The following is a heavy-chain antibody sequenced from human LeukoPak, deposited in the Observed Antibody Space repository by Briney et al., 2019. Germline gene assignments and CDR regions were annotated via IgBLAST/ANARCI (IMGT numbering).Heavy chain of an antibody. CDR3: ARESRATIFGVAIRDYYYGMDV. V-gene: IGHV4-4*07. CDR1: GGSISSYY. D-gene: IGHD3-3*01. Sequence: PSETLSLTCTVSGGSISSYYWSWIRQPAGKGLEWIGRIYTSGSTNYNPSLKSRVTMSVDTSKNQFSLKLSSVTAADTAVYYCARESRATIFGVAIRDYYYGMDVWGQGTTVTVSS. J-gene: IGHJ6*02. CDR2: IYTSGST.